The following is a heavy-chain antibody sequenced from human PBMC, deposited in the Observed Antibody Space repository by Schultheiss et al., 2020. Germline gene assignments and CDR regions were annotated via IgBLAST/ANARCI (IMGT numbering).Heavy chain of an antibody. CDR3: ARGWTGTYYYYMDV. J-gene: IGHJ6*03. Sequence: WGSMRLSCAASGFTFSSYAMTWIRQAPGKGLEWVSSISSSSSYIYYADSVKGRFTISRDNSKNTLYLQMNSLRAEDTAVYYCARGWTGTYYYYMDVWGKGTTVTVSS. V-gene: IGHV3-21*01. CDR1: GFTFSSYA. CDR2: ISSSSSYI. D-gene: IGHD1-1*01.